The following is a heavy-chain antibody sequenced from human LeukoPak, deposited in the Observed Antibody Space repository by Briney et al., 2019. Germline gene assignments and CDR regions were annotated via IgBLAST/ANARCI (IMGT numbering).Heavy chain of an antibody. Sequence: GGSLRLSCAAAGVTFSSYAMRWVREAPGKGLECVAVISYDGSNKYYADSVKGRFTISRDNSKNTLYLQMNSLRAEDTAVYYCARVFRSRVGAFDIWGQGTMVTVSS. D-gene: IGHD2-15*01. V-gene: IGHV3-30-3*01. CDR3: ARVFRSRVGAFDI. J-gene: IGHJ3*02. CDR1: GVTFSSYA. CDR2: ISYDGSNK.